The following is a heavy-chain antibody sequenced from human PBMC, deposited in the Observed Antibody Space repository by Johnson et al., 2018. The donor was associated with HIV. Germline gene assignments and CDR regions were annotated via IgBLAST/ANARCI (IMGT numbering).Heavy chain of an antibody. J-gene: IGHJ3*02. CDR2: ISYDGTNK. D-gene: IGHD1-7*01. CDR3: AKVLSWNYLTAKADDAVQI. CDR1: GFTFSSYA. V-gene: IGHV3-30-3*01. Sequence: QVQLVESGGGVVQPGRSLRLSCAASGFTFSSYAMHWVRQAPGKGLEWVAVISYDGTNKYYADPVQGRFTISRDNSKNTLNLQMNSLRAEDTAVDYCAKVLSWNYLTAKADDAVQIWRQGTMVTVSS.